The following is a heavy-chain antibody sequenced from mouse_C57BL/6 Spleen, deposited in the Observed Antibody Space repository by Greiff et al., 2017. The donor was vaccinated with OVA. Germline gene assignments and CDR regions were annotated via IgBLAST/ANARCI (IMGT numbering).Heavy chain of an antibody. J-gene: IGHJ4*01. V-gene: IGHV8-12*01. CDR2: ISWDDDK. D-gene: IGHD2-3*01. CDR1: GFSLSTSGMG. CDR3: ARRGNDGYGDAMDY. Sequence: QVTLKESGPGILQSSQTLSLTCSFSGFSLSTSGMGVSWIRQPSGKGLEWLAHISWDDDKRYNPSLKSRLTISKDTSRNQVFLKITSVDTADTATYYCARRGNDGYGDAMDYWGQGTSVTVSS.